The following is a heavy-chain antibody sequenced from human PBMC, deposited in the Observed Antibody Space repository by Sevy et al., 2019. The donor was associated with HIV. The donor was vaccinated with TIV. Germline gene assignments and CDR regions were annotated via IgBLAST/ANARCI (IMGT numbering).Heavy chain of an antibody. J-gene: IGHJ6*02. D-gene: IGHD2-15*01. CDR3: ARDLVIPATTDYFYYGMDV. V-gene: IGHV3-21*01. Sequence: GGSLRLSCVVSGFRFGSHAMSWVRQAPGKGLEWVSSISSSSTYIYYADSVKGRFTISRDNAKNSLYLQMSSLRAEDTAVYYCARDLVIPATTDYFYYGMDVWGQGTTVTVSS. CDR2: ISSSSTYI. CDR1: GFRFGSHA.